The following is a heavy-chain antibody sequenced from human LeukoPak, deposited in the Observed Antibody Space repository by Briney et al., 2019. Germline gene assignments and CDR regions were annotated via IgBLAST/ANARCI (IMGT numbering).Heavy chain of an antibody. CDR3: AKHMRATNTYSFFGLDV. Sequence: GRSLKLSCAATGFTFKDYGMHWVRQPPGKGLEWVSSINWNGGGTDYADSVKGRFTISRDNAKNSLYLQLSSLRPEDTALYYCAKHMRATNTYSFFGLDVWGQGTTVTVSS. V-gene: IGHV3-9*01. CDR2: INWNGGGT. CDR1: GFTFKDYG. D-gene: IGHD1-26*01. J-gene: IGHJ6*02.